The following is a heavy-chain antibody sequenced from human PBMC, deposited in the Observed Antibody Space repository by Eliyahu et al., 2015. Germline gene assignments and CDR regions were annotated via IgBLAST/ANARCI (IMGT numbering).Heavy chain of an antibody. CDR3: ARQWGGATGH. Sequence: QVQLQQSGPGLVKPSQTLSLTCAISGXXXSSNXAAWTWIRQSPSRGLEWLGRTYYRSKWYNDYAVSVKSRISINADTSKNQFSLQLNSVTSEDTAVYYCARQWGGATGHWGQGTLVTVSS. J-gene: IGHJ4*02. V-gene: IGHV6-1*01. CDR2: TYYRSKWYN. CDR1: GXXXSSNXAA. D-gene: IGHD1-26*01.